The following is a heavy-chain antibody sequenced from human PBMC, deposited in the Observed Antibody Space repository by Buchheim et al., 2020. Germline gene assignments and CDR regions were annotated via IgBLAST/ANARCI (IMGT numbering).Heavy chain of an antibody. D-gene: IGHD3-22*01. J-gene: IGHJ4*02. CDR3: ARVKYYYDSSGYYVFDY. V-gene: IGHV4-39*07. CDR2: IYYSGST. Sequence: QLQLQESGPGLVKPSETLSLTCTVSGGSISSSSYYWGWIRQPPGKGLEWIGSIYYSGSTYYNSSLKSRVTISVDTSKHQSSLKLSSVTAADTAVYYCARVKYYYDSSGYYVFDYWGQGTL. CDR1: GGSISSSSYY.